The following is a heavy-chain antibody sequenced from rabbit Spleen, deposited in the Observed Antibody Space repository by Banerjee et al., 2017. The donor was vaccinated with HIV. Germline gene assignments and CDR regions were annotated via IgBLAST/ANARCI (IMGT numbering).Heavy chain of an antibody. CDR3: ARDLGSAVGWNFNL. V-gene: IGHV1S40*01. D-gene: IGHD1-1*01. J-gene: IGHJ4*01. CDR2: INAVTGKG. Sequence: QSLEESGGGLVQPEGSLTLTCTASGFSFSNKAVMCWVRQAPGKGLEWIACINAVTGKGVYASWAKGRFTFSKTSSTTVTLQMTSLTDADTATYFCARDLGSAVGWNFNLWGQGTLVTVS. CDR1: GFSFSNKAV.